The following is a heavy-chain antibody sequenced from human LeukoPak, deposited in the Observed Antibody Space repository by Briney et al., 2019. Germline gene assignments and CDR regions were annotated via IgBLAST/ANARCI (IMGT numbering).Heavy chain of an antibody. Sequence: SEALSLTCAVSGGSISSSNWWSWVRQPPGKGLEWIGEIYHSGSTNYNPSLKSRVTISVDTSKNQFSLKLSSVTAADTAVYYCARDRYRSFDYWGQGTLVTVSS. CDR1: GGSISSSNW. CDR2: IYHSGST. J-gene: IGHJ4*02. D-gene: IGHD3-16*02. V-gene: IGHV4-4*02. CDR3: ARDRYRSFDY.